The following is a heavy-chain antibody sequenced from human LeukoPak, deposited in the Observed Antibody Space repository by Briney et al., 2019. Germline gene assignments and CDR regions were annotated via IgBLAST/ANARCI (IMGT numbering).Heavy chain of an antibody. CDR2: TYSNGRT. Sequence: GGSLRLSCAASGFTFSSYSMNWVRQAPGKGLEWVSVTYSNGRTYYADSVKGRFTISRDISKNTLYLQMNSLRAEDTAVYYCARVLSGRGSLYDYYYYMDVWGKGTTVTISS. D-gene: IGHD3-10*01. CDR3: ARVLSGRGSLYDYYYYMDV. CDR1: GFTFSSYS. J-gene: IGHJ6*03. V-gene: IGHV3-53*01.